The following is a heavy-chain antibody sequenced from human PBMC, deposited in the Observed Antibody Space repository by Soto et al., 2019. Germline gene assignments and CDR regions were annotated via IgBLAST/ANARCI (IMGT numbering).Heavy chain of an antibody. D-gene: IGHD3-3*01. CDR2: TYYRSKWYN. Sequence: PSQTLSLTCAISGDSVSSSSAAWNWIRPSPSRGLEWLGRTYYRSKWYNDYEESVKSRISINPDTSKNQFSLQLSSVTPEDKAVYYCRTDWNGINVWGQGTTVTESS. CDR3: RTDWNGINV. CDR1: GDSVSSSSAA. V-gene: IGHV6-1*01. J-gene: IGHJ6*02.